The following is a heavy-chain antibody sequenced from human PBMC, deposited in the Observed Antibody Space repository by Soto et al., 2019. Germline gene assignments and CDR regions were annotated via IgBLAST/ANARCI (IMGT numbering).Heavy chain of an antibody. D-gene: IGHD2-2*01. V-gene: IGHV4-30-4*01. CDR1: GVSISTADYY. Sequence: SETLSLTCNVSGVSISTADYYWSWIRQPPGKGLEWIGYIYYRGSTYYNPSLESRVAISIDTSKNQFSLNLTSVTAADTAVYYCARHAYSASNTCYYYYGLDVWGQGTTVTVSS. J-gene: IGHJ6*02. CDR3: ARHAYSASNTCYYYYGLDV. CDR2: IYYRGST.